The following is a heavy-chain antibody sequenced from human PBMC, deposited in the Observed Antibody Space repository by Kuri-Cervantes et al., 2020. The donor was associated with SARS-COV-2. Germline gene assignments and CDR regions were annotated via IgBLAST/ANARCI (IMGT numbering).Heavy chain of an antibody. D-gene: IGHD3-22*01. CDR2: IYYSGST. CDR1: GGSISSSSYY. J-gene: IGHJ6*03. CDR3: ARTYGLLRYVYYMDV. V-gene: IGHV4-39*07. Sequence: SETLSLTCTVSGGSISSSSYYWGWIRQPPGKGLEWIGSIYYSGSTYYNPSLKSRVVILVDKSQQQFSVRLSSLTAADTAVYYCARTYGLLRYVYYMDVWGKGTAVTVSS.